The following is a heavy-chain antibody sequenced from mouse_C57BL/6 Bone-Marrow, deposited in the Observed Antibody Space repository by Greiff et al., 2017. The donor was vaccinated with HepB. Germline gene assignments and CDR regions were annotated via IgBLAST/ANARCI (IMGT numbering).Heavy chain of an antibody. Sequence: QVHVKQSGAELVKPGASVKISCKASGYAFSSYWMNWVKQSTGKGLEWIGQIYPGDGDTNYNGKFKGKATLTADKSSSTAYMQLSSLTSEDSAVYCCARTSYYGNDYWGQGTTLTVSS. V-gene: IGHV1-80*01. CDR3: ARTSYYGNDY. CDR1: GYAFSSYW. D-gene: IGHD2-1*01. J-gene: IGHJ2*01. CDR2: IYPGDGDT.